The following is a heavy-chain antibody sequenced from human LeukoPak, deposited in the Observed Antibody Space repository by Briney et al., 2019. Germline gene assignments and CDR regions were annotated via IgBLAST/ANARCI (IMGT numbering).Heavy chain of an antibody. CDR1: GFTFSSFA. D-gene: IGHD3-22*01. J-gene: IGHJ4*02. Sequence: GGSLRLSCAASGFTFSSFAMHWVRQAPGKGLEWVALISYDGSNKYYADSVKGRFTISRDNAKNTLYLQMNSLRAEDTAVYYCARDLSMIAGPVDYWGQGTLVTVSS. CDR2: ISYDGSNK. V-gene: IGHV3-30*04. CDR3: ARDLSMIAGPVDY.